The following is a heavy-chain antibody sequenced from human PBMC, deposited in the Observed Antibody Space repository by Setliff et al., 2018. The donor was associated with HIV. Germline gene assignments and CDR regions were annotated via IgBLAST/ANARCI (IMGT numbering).Heavy chain of an antibody. Sequence: GGSLRLSCAASGFSFRNFGMHWVRQAPGKGLEWVAVIWYDGTNTNYADSVKGRFTISRDNSKNTVYLEMDSLRSEDTAVYYCAKADDGAAAGPAPWGQGTMVTVSS. CDR2: IWYDGTNT. CDR3: AKADDGAAAGPAP. V-gene: IGHV3-33*06. J-gene: IGHJ3*01. D-gene: IGHD6-13*01. CDR1: GFSFRNFG.